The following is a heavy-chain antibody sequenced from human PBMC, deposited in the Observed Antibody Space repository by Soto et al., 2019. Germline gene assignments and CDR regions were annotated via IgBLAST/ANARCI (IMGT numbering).Heavy chain of an antibody. Sequence: ASVKVSCKVSGYTLTELSMHWVRQAPGKGLEWMGGFDPEDGETICAQKFQGRVTMTEDTSTDTAYMELSSLRSEDTAVYYCATVPAASSGYYDFDYWGQGTLVTVSS. D-gene: IGHD3-22*01. V-gene: IGHV1-24*01. CDR1: GYTLTELS. CDR3: ATVPAASSGYYDFDY. J-gene: IGHJ4*02. CDR2: FDPEDGET.